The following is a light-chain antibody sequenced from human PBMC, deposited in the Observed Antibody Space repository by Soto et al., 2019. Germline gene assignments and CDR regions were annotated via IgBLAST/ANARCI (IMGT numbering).Light chain of an antibody. Sequence: QSALTQPPSASGSPGQSVTISCIGTSSDVGGYNHVSWYQQRPGKAPKLMIYEVNERPSGVPHRFSGSKSGSTASLTVSGLQSEDEATYYCSSFGGRDNWIFGGGTKLTVL. V-gene: IGLV2-8*01. CDR1: SSDVGGYNH. J-gene: IGLJ2*01. CDR2: EVN. CDR3: SSFGGRDNWI.